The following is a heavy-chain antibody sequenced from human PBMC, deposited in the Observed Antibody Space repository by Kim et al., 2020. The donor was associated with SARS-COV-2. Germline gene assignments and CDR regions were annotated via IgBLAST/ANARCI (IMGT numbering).Heavy chain of an antibody. CDR2: ISYDGSNK. CDR1: GFTFSSYA. V-gene: IGHV3-30*04. CDR3: ARSRIQLSHVMDV. D-gene: IGHD5-18*01. J-gene: IGHJ6*02. Sequence: GGSLRLSCAASGFTFSSYAMHWVRQAPGKGLEWVAVISYDGSNKYYADSVKGRFTISRDNSKNTLYLQMNSLRAEDTAVYYCARSRIQLSHVMDVWGQGTTVTVSS.